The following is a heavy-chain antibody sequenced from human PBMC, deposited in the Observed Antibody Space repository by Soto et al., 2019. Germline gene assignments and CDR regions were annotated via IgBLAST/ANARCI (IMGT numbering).Heavy chain of an antibody. V-gene: IGHV4-34*01. J-gene: IGHJ4*02. CDR1: GGSFSGYY. D-gene: IGHD5-18*01. Sequence: PSETLSLTCAVYGGSFSGYYWSWIRQPPGKGLEWIGEINHSGSTNYNPSLKSRVTISVDTSKNQFSLKLSSVTAADTAVYYCARGYSSVVYRTYYFDYWGQGTLVTSPQ. CDR3: ARGYSSVVYRTYYFDY. CDR2: INHSGST.